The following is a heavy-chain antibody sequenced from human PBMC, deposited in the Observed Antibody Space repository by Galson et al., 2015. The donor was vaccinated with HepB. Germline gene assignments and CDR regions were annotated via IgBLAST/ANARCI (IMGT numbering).Heavy chain of an antibody. D-gene: IGHD3-10*01. Sequence: SVKVSCKASGGTFSSYAITWVRQAPGQGLEWMGRIIPILDIRNSAQKFQGRVTITAVKSTSTAYMELSSLRSEDTAVYYCARGLYYGSDYYYYMDVWGKGTTVTVSS. CDR3: ARGLYYGSDYYYYMDV. J-gene: IGHJ6*03. V-gene: IGHV1-69*04. CDR2: IIPILDIR. CDR1: GGTFSSYA.